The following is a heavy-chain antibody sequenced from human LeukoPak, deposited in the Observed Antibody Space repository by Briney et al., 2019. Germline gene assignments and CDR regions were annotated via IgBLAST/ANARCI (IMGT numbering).Heavy chain of an antibody. CDR2: INPNSGGT. Sequence: ASVKVSCKASGYTFTGYYMHWVRQAPGQGLEWMGWINPNSGGTNYAQKFQGRVTMTRDTSISTAYMELSRLRSDDTAVYYCASFGYRMYDSSGYYLSADDYWGQGTLVTVSS. J-gene: IGHJ4*02. V-gene: IGHV1-2*02. D-gene: IGHD3-22*01. CDR1: GYTFTGYY. CDR3: ASFGYRMYDSSGYYLSADDY.